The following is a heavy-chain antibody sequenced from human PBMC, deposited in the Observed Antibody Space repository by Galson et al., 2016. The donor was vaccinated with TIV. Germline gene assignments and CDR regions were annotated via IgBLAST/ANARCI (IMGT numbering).Heavy chain of an antibody. CDR3: ATNWAPDY. CDR1: GFTFSTYS. J-gene: IGHJ4*02. D-gene: IGHD1-1*01. V-gene: IGHV3-21*01. Sequence: SLRLPCAASGFTFSTYSVNWVRQAPGKGLEWVSSISSSSRYISYADSLKGRFTISRDDAKNSLYLQMNSLRVEDTAVYYCATNWAPDYWGQGTLVTVSS. CDR2: ISSSSRYI.